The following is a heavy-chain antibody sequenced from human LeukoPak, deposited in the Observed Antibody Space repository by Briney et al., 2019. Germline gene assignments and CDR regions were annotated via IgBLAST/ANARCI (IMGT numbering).Heavy chain of an antibody. CDR1: GGTFSSYA. Sequence: SVKVSCKASGGTFSSYAISWVRQAPGQGLEWMGRIIPILGIVNYAQKFQGRVTITADKSTSTAYMELSSLRSEDTAVYYCASQYGSGSYYNYYGMDVWGQGTTVTVSS. V-gene: IGHV1-69*04. J-gene: IGHJ6*02. CDR2: IIPILGIV. D-gene: IGHD3-10*01. CDR3: ASQYGSGSYYNYYGMDV.